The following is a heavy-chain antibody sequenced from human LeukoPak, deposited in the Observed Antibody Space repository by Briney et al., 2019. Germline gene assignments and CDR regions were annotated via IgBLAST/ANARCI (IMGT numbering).Heavy chain of an antibody. CDR1: GGSITSSNYD. V-gene: IGHV4-39*01. Sequence: SETLSLTCTVCGGSITSSNYDWGWVRQPPGKGVEGIGTIYYSGSTYYKRARKRQITISVDTSKNQFSLKLSSVPAADTFVYYCTRPRAYSSGPFDYWGQGALVTVSS. CDR3: TRPRAYSSGPFDY. D-gene: IGHD5-18*01. CDR2: IYYSGST. J-gene: IGHJ4*02.